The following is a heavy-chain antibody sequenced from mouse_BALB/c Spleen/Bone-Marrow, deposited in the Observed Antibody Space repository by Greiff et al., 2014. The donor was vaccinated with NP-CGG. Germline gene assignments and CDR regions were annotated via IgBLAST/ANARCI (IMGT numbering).Heavy chain of an antibody. CDR3: ARHQRYYAMDY. V-gene: IGHV5-6*02. CDR1: GFTFSSYG. J-gene: IGHJ4*01. CDR2: ISSGGSNT. Sequence: EVKLVESGGDLVKPGGFLKLSCAASGFTFSSYGMSWGRQTPDKRLEWVATISSGGSNTYYPDSVKGRFTISRDNAKNTLYLQMSSLKSEDTAMYYCARHQRYYAMDYWGQGTSVTVSS.